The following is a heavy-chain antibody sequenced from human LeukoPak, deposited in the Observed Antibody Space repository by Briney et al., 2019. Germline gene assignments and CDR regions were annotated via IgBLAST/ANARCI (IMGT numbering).Heavy chain of an antibody. J-gene: IGHJ3*02. CDR3: ARSYYYGSGSSDAFDI. Sequence: GGSLRLSCAASGFTFSSYGMHWVRQAPGKGLEWVAVTWYDGSNKYYADSVKGRFTISRDNSKNTLYLQMNSLRAEDTAVYYCARSYYYGSGSSDAFDIWGQGTMVTVSS. V-gene: IGHV3-33*01. D-gene: IGHD3-10*01. CDR2: TWYDGSNK. CDR1: GFTFSSYG.